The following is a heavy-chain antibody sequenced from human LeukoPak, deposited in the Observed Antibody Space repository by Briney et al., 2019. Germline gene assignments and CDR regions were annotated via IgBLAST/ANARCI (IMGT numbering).Heavy chain of an antibody. CDR1: GGSISSDNYY. J-gene: IGHJ4*02. V-gene: IGHV4-61*09. D-gene: IGHD5-18*01. Sequence: SETLSLTCTVSGGSISSDNYYWTWIRQPAGKGLEWIGHIYTSGTTNYNPSLKSRVTILLDTSKNQFSLKLSSVTAADTAVYYCARQRGYSYVFGYWGQGTLVTVSS. CDR3: ARQRGYSYVFGY. CDR2: IYTSGTT.